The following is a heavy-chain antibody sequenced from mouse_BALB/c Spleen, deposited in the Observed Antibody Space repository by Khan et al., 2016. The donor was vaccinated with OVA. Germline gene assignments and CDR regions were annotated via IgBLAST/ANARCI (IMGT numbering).Heavy chain of an antibody. J-gene: IGHJ1*01. V-gene: IGHV9-3-1*01. D-gene: IGHD4-1*02. CDR1: GYTFTNYG. Sequence: QIQLVQSGPELKKPGETVKISCKASGYTFTNYGMNWVKQAPGKGLKWMGWINTYSGEPTYADDFKGRSAFSLENSASTAYLQIKNLKNEDTATXFCARSNSYWYFDVWGAGTTVTVSS. CDR3: ARSNSYWYFDV. CDR2: INTYSGEP.